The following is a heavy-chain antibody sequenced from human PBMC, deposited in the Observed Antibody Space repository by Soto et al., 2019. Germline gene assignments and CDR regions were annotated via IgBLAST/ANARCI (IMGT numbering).Heavy chain of an antibody. CDR1: GFTFGSYW. V-gene: IGHV3-74*01. J-gene: IGHJ6*02. CDR3: ARAPTGYSLGYRSYGMDV. CDR2: ISLDGSRT. D-gene: IGHD3-9*01. Sequence: EVQLVESGGGLVQPGGSLRLSCAAPGFTFGSYWMHWVRQAPGKGLVWVSHISLDGSRTTYADSVKGRFTISRDNAKSTLYLLMNSLRAEDTAVYYCARAPTGYSLGYRSYGMDVWGQGTTVTVSS.